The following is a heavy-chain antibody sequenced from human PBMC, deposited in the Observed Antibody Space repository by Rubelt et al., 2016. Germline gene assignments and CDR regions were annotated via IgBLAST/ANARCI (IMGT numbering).Heavy chain of an antibody. D-gene: IGHD5-18*01. CDR3: ARDGRYSYAFDI. CDR2: ITGSSAYI. CDR1: GFSFSGTH. J-gene: IGHJ3*02. Sequence: GGGLVQPGGSLRLSCAASGFSFSGTHMHWVRQGPGKGLVWVSSITGSSAYIYYPDSVKGRFTISRDNAKNSLYLQMNSLRAEDTAVYYCARDGRYSYAFDIWGQGTMVTVSS. V-gene: IGHV3-21*01.